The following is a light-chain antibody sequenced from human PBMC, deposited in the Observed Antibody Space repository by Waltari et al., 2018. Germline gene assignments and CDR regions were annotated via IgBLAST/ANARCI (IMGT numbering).Light chain of an antibody. J-gene: IGLJ2*01. CDR3: CSYSGDLSFGVV. Sequence: QSALTQPASVSGSPGQSITISCTGPSHDVGTYDLVPWYQQHPGKAPKLIIYEGTKRPSGFSNRFSGSKSGNTASLTISGLHTEDEGDYYCCSYSGDLSFGVVFGGGTKLTVL. CDR1: SHDVGTYDL. V-gene: IGLV2-23*03. CDR2: EGT.